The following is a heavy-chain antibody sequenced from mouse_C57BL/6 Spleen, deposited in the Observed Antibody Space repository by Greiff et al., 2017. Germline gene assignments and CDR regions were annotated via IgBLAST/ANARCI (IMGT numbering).Heavy chain of an antibody. J-gene: IGHJ2*01. D-gene: IGHD1-1*01. CDR2: ISSGGSYT. CDR1: GFTFSSYG. V-gene: IGHV5-6*01. Sequence: EVQLVESGGDLVKPGGSLKLSCAASGFTFSSYGMSWVRQTPDKRLEWVATISSGGSYTYYPDSVKGRFTISRDNAKNTLYLQMSSLKSEDTAMYYCARQGSITTVVAPSFDYWGQGTTLTVSS. CDR3: ARQGSITTVVAPSFDY.